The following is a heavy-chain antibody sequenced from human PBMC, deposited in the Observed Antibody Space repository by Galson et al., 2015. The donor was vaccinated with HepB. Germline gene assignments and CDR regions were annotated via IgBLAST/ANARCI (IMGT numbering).Heavy chain of an antibody. J-gene: IGHJ4*02. V-gene: IGHV4-4*07. CDR3: ARDQTWSGGYSDCFFDY. CDR1: GASISTYY. D-gene: IGHD1-26*01. CDR2: IYKNGDT. Sequence: SETLSLTCTASGASISTYYWTWIRQSAGKGLEWIGRIYKNGDTNYNPSLKSRVTMSVDTSNNQFSLKLTSVTAADTAVYYCARDQTWSGGYSDCFFDYWGQGTLVTVSS.